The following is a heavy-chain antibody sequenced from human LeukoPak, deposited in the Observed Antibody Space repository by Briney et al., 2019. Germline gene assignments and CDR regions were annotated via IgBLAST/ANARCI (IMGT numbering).Heavy chain of an antibody. V-gene: IGHV3-20*04. Sequence: GGSLRLSCAASGFTFDDYGMSWVRQVPGKGLEWVSGINWNGGSTGYADSVKGRFTISRDNAKNSLYLQMNSLRAEDTALYYCARRADFWSGSESDRHEYNWFDPWGQGTLVTVSS. CDR3: ARRADFWSGSESDRHEYNWFDP. D-gene: IGHD3-3*01. CDR2: INWNGGST. J-gene: IGHJ5*02. CDR1: GFTFDDYG.